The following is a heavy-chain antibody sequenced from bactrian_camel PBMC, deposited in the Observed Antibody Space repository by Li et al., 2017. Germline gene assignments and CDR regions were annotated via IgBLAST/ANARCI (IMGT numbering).Heavy chain of an antibody. V-gene: IGHV3S40*01. J-gene: IGHJ4*01. CDR1: RYTHT. CDR3: AAGPTQHCLANWLVIAGVVQVNR. Sequence: DVQLVESGGGSVQAGGSLGLSCAASRYTHTMAWFRQAPGKEREGVAVIDTGAGTTAYADSAKGRFTISQDTAKTTVYLQMNNLEPEDTAMYYCAAGPTQHCLANWLVIAGVVQVNRWGQGTQVTVS. D-gene: IGHD1*01. CDR2: IDTGAGTT.